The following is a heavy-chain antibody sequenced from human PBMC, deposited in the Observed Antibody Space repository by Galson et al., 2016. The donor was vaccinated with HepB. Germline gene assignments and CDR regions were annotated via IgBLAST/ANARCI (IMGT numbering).Heavy chain of an antibody. CDR3: ARDQGELGPYFDY. Sequence: TLSLTCTVSGDSISSDAYYWSWIRQHPGKGLEYIGFIYYNGETSYNPSLKSRVTISLATSKNQFSLKLTSVTVADTAVYYCARDQGELGPYFDYWGQGTPVTVSS. CDR2: IYYNGET. D-gene: IGHD1-7*01. V-gene: IGHV4-31*03. J-gene: IGHJ4*02. CDR1: GDSISSDAYY.